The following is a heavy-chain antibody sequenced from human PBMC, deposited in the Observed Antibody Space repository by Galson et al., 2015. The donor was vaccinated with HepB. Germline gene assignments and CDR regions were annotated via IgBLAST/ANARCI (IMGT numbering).Heavy chain of an antibody. D-gene: IGHD3-9*01. V-gene: IGHV3-21*01. CDR2: ISSSRSYI. CDR1: GFTFSSYS. Sequence: SLRLSCAASGFTFSSYSMNWVRQAPGKGLEWVSSISSSRSYIDYADPVKGRFTISRDNAKNSLYLQMNSLRAEDTAVYYCARETQYFDWLLHASFFDFWGQGTLVTVSS. J-gene: IGHJ4*02. CDR3: ARETQYFDWLLHASFFDF.